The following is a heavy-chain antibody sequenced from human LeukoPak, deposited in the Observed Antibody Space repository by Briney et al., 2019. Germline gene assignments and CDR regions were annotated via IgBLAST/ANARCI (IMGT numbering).Heavy chain of an antibody. CDR3: ARDGYVSSGWYSMGFDP. CDR1: GYTFTGYY. V-gene: IGHV1-46*01. CDR2: INPSGGST. Sequence: ASVKVSCKASGYTFTGYYMHWVRQAPGQGLEWMGIINPSGGSTSYAQKFQGRVTMTRDTSTSTVYMELSSLRSEDTAVYYCARDGYVSSGWYSMGFDPWGQGTLVTVSS. D-gene: IGHD6-19*01. J-gene: IGHJ5*02.